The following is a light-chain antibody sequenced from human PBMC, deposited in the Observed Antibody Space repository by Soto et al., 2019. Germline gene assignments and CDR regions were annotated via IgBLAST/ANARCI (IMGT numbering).Light chain of an antibody. J-gene: IGKJ1*01. CDR3: QQYSDYSS. CDR2: DAS. CDR1: QTINKW. V-gene: IGKV1-5*01. Sequence: DIQITQSPSTLSASVGDRVTITFRASQTINKWLAWYQQKPGKAPQLLISDASSLQNGVPSRFSGSGSGTEFTLTISSLRPEDFATYYCQQYSDYSSFGHGTKVDIK.